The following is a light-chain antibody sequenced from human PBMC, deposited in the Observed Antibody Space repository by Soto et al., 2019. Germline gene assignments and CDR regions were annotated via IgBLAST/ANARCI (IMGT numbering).Light chain of an antibody. CDR3: QQYGRSPPT. J-gene: IGKJ4*01. CDR1: QSVSYTY. Sequence: EIVLTQSPGTLSLSPGERATLSCRASQSVSYTYLAWYQQKPGQAPRLLIHDAFTRATGIAERFSGSGSGTDFTITISILEPEDFALYYCQQYGRSPPTFGGGTKVEI. V-gene: IGKV3-20*01. CDR2: DAF.